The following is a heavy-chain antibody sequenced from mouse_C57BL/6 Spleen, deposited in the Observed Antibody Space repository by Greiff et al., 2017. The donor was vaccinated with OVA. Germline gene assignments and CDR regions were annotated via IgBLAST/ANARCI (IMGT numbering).Heavy chain of an antibody. D-gene: IGHD3-1*01. CDR3: ARGVELLLYAMDY. CDR2: ISSGSSTI. V-gene: IGHV5-17*01. J-gene: IGHJ4*01. CDR1: GFTFSDYG. Sequence: EVMLVESGGGLVKPGGSLKLSCAASGFTFSDYGMHWVRQAPEKGLEWVAYISSGSSTIYYADTVKGRFTISRDNAKNTLFLQMTSLRSEDTAMYYCARGVELLLYAMDYWGQGTSVTVSS.